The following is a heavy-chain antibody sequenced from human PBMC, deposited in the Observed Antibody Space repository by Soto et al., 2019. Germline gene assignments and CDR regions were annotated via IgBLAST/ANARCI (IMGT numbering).Heavy chain of an antibody. CDR2: IIPIFGTA. Sequence: GASVKVSCKASGGTFSSYAISWVRQAPGQGLEWMGGIIPIFGTANYAQKFQGRVTITADESTSTAYMELSSLRSEDTAVYYCAREHYGNSAWFDPWGQGTLVTVSS. D-gene: IGHD3-10*01. CDR1: GGTFSSYA. V-gene: IGHV1-69*13. J-gene: IGHJ5*02. CDR3: AREHYGNSAWFDP.